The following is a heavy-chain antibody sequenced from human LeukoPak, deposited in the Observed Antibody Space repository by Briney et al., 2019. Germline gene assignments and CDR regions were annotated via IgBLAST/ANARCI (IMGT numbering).Heavy chain of an antibody. CDR3: AKLGGGYCSGTSCYGYYYYYMDV. J-gene: IGHJ6*03. CDR1: GASISSSH. D-gene: IGHD2-2*03. V-gene: IGHV4-4*07. Sequence: SETLSLTCTVSGASISSSHWSWIRQPAGKGLEWIGRLYTTGSTDYNPSLRSRVTMSVDTSKNQFSLKLNSVTAADTAVYYCAKLGGGYCSGTSCYGYYYYYMDVWGKGTTVTVSS. CDR2: LYTTGST.